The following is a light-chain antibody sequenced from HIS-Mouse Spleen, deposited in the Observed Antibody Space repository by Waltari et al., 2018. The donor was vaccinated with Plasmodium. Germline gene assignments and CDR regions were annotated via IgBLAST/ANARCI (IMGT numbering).Light chain of an antibody. CDR1: ALPKKY. Sequence: SYELTQPPSVSVSPGQTARITCSGDALPKKYAYWYQQKSGQAPVLVIYEDSKRPSGIPERFSGARSGTMATLTIRGAQVGDEADYYCYSTDSSGKHRVFGGGTKLTVL. J-gene: IGLJ3*02. CDR3: YSTDSSGKHRV. V-gene: IGLV3-10*01. CDR2: EDS.